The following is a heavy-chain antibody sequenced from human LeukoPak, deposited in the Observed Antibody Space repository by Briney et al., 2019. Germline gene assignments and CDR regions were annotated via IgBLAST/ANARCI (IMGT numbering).Heavy chain of an antibody. V-gene: IGHV3-15*01. CDR1: GFTFSNAW. CDR2: IKSKTDGGTT. D-gene: IGHD3-22*01. CDR3: TTDSDSSGYLINLTFDY. J-gene: IGHJ4*02. Sequence: GGSLRLSCAASGFTFSNAWMSWVRQAPGKGLEWVGRIKSKTDGGTTDYAAPVKGRFTISRDDSKNTLYLQMNSLKTEDTAVYYCTTDSDSSGYLINLTFDYWGQGTLVTVSS.